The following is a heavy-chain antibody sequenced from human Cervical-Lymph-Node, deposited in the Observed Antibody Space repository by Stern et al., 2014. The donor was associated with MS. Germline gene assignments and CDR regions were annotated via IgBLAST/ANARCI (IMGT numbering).Heavy chain of an antibody. CDR3: GKQVRE. V-gene: IGHV4-61*08. Sequence: QAQLQESGPGLVKPSETLSLTCTVSGGSVSSDAYYWSWIRQSPGKGLEWIGYIYHSGSSSYNPSLKSRVTMSVDTSKNQFSLRLTSVTAADTAVYFCGKQVREWGRGTLVTVSS. J-gene: IGHJ4*02. CDR1: GGSVSSDAYY. CDR2: IYHSGSS.